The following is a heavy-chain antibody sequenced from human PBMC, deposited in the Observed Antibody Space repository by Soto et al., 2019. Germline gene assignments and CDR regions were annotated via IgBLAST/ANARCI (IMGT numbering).Heavy chain of an antibody. CDR2: IYYSGST. V-gene: IGHV4-59*01. Sequence: PSETLSLTCTVSGGSISRYYWSWIRQPPGKGLEWIGYIYYSGSTNYNPSLKSRVTISVDTSKNQFSLKLSSVTAADTAVYYCARVVLVRGFIGPQYLFDPSAQGTLVLVSS. CDR3: ARVVLVRGFIGPQYLFDP. D-gene: IGHD3-10*01. J-gene: IGHJ5*02. CDR1: GGSISRYY.